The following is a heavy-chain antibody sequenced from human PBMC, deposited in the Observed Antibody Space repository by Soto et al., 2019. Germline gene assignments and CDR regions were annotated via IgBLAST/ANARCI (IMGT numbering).Heavy chain of an antibody. CDR3: AREDYDSSGYYYVGY. Sequence: SETLSLTCTVSGGSISSGDYYWSWIRQPPGKGLEWIGYIYYSGSTYYNPSLKSRVTISVDTSKNQFSPKLSSVTAADTAVYYCAREDYDSSGYYYVGYWGQGTLVTVSS. CDR1: GGSISSGDYY. D-gene: IGHD3-22*01. CDR2: IYYSGST. V-gene: IGHV4-30-4*01. J-gene: IGHJ4*02.